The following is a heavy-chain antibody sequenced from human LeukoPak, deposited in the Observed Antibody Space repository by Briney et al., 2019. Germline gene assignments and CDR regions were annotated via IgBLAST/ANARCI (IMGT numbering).Heavy chain of an antibody. CDR1: GGSISSYY. CDR3: ARSLGIGYSSGWYGQNWFDP. D-gene: IGHD6-19*01. J-gene: IGHJ5*02. Sequence: SETLSLTCTVSGGSISSYYWSWIRQPAGKGLEWIGRIYTSGSTNYNPSLKSRVTISVDKSKNQFSLKLSSVTAADTAVYYCARSLGIGYSSGWYGQNWFDPWGQGTLVTASS. CDR2: IYTSGST. V-gene: IGHV4-4*07.